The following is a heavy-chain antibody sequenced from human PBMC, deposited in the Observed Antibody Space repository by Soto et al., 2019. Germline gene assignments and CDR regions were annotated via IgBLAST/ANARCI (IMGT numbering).Heavy chain of an antibody. CDR1: GFTFSYAS. V-gene: IGHV3-15*01. CDR2: IKIKTDGGTT. Sequence: EVQLMESGGGLVKPGGSLRLSCAASGFTFSYASMSWVRQAPGKGLEWVGRIKIKTDGGTTDYAAPVKGRFTISRDDSKNTLFLQMNSLKTEDTAVYYCTTWGNWNYTYVDHWGQGTLVTVSS. D-gene: IGHD1-7*01. CDR3: TTWGNWNYTYVDH. J-gene: IGHJ4*02.